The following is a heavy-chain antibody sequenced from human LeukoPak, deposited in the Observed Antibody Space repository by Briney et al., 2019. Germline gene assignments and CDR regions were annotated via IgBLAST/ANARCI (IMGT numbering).Heavy chain of an antibody. D-gene: IGHD3-10*01. CDR3: AGEARDYFDF. Sequence: SETLSLTCTVSGGSISSYYWSWIRQPPGKGLEWIGYIYYSGSTNYNPSLKSRVTISVDTSKNQISLKLSSVTAADTAVYYWAGEARDYFDFWGQGTLVTVSS. CDR1: GGSISSYY. V-gene: IGHV4-59*01. J-gene: IGHJ4*02. CDR2: IYYSGST.